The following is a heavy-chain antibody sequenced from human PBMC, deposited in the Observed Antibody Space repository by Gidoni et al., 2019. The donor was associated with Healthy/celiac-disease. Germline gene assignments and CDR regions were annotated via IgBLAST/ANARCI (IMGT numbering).Heavy chain of an antibody. V-gene: IGHV3-9*01. CDR1: GFTFDDYA. CDR3: AKELDILTDPNAFDI. CDR2: ISWNSGSI. Sequence: EVQLVESGGGLVQPGRSLRLSCAASGFTFDDYAMHWVRQAPGKGLEWVSGISWNSGSIGYADSVKGRFTISRDNAKNSLYLQMNSLRAEDTALYYCAKELDILTDPNAFDIWGQGTMVTVFS. D-gene: IGHD3-9*01. J-gene: IGHJ3*02.